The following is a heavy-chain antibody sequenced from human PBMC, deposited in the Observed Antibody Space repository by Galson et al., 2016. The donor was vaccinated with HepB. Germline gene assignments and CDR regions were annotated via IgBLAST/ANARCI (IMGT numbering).Heavy chain of an antibody. CDR2: ISGSGHKT. Sequence: LRLSCAASGFAFNDYAMNWVRQAPGKGLEWVSGISGSGHKTYYADSVKGRFTISRDNSKNTVYLQMNSLGVEDAALYYCAKDQLIVIVPAAGNWFDPWGQGALVTVSS. J-gene: IGHJ5*02. D-gene: IGHD2-2*01. V-gene: IGHV3-23*01. CDR1: GFAFNDYA. CDR3: AKDQLIVIVPAAGNWFDP.